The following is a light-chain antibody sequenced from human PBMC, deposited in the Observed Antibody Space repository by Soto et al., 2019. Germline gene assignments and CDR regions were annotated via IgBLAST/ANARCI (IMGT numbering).Light chain of an antibody. CDR3: QQYKNWPL. CDR1: HSVNSH. V-gene: IGKV3-15*01. J-gene: IGKJ5*01. CDR2: GAS. Sequence: TQSPATLSVSPGERVTLSCRTSHSVNSHVAWYQQKPGQAPRLLLYGASTRATGIPVRFSGSGFGTEFTLTISSMKSEDFAVDYCQQYKNWPLFGQGTRLEIK.